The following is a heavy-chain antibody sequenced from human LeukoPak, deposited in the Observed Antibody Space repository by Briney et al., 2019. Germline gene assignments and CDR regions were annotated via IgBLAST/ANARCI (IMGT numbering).Heavy chain of an antibody. D-gene: IGHD2-15*01. V-gene: IGHV3-7*01. CDR1: GFTFRSYW. J-gene: IGHJ4*02. CDR2: TNQDGSDK. CDR3: ARDHVVDGLVFDY. Sequence: GGSLRLSCAAAGFTFRSYWMSWIRQAPGKGLEWVANTNQDGSDKQYVDSVKGRFTISRDNAKNSLYLQMDSLRVEDTGLYYCARDHVVDGLVFDYWGQGALVTVSS.